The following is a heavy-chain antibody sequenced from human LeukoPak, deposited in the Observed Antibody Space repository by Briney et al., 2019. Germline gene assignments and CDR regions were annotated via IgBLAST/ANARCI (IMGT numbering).Heavy chain of an antibody. CDR3: AKRGVVIRVILVGFYKEAYYFDS. J-gene: IGHJ4*02. D-gene: IGHD3-22*01. CDR1: GFTVSSNY. CDR2: IYGGGST. V-gene: IGHV3-53*01. Sequence: GGSLRLSCAASGFTVSSNYMSWVRQAPGKGLEWVSVIYGGGSTSYADSVKGRFTVSRDNSKNTLYRQMKSLRAEDTAVYFCAKRGVVIRVILVGFYKEAYYFDSWGQGALVTVSS.